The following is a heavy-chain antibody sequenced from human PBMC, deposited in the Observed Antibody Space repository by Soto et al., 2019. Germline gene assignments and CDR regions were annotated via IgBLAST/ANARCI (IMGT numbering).Heavy chain of an antibody. CDR2: IKQDGTEN. J-gene: IGHJ6*02. Sequence: GSLVLSGSASGFTFSSYWMSWVRQAPGKGLEWVANIKQDGTENYYVDSVKGRFTISRDNAKRSLYLQMNSLRAEDTAVYYCARGTNWNNHYGMDVWGQGTKVTVYS. CDR1: GFTFSSYW. D-gene: IGHD1-1*01. V-gene: IGHV3-7*03. CDR3: ARGTNWNNHYGMDV.